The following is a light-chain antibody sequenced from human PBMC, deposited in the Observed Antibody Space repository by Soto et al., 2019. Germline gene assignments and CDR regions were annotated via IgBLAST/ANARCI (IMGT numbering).Light chain of an antibody. Sequence: DIQMTQSPSTLSASVGARVTITCRASQSISSWLAWYQQKPGKAPKLLIYKASSLESGVPSRFSGSGSGTEFPLTISSLQPDDFATYYCQQYNSYPWTFGQGTKLEIK. J-gene: IGKJ1*01. CDR1: QSISSW. CDR2: KAS. V-gene: IGKV1-5*03. CDR3: QQYNSYPWT.